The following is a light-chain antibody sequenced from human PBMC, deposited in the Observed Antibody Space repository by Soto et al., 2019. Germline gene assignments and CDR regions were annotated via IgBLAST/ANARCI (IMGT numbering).Light chain of an antibody. J-gene: IGKJ1*01. CDR1: QDIINY. CDR2: TAS. V-gene: IGKV1-33*01. Sequence: DIQMTQSPSSLSASVGDRATITCQASQDIINYVNWYQQKPGKAPKLLIYTASNLESGVPSRFSGRGSGTDFTLAIDGLQTEDFATYYCQQYHALPRTFGQGTRVEI. CDR3: QQYHALPRT.